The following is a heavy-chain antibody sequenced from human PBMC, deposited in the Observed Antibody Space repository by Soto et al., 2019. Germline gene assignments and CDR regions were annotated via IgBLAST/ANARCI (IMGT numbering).Heavy chain of an antibody. D-gene: IGHD3-3*01. J-gene: IGHJ4*02. CDR3: VRGSPTILGPLAY. CDR2: ITSSGSST. V-gene: IGHV3-21*01. CDR1: GFSFSSYS. Sequence: PGGSLRLSCATSGFSFSSYSMMWVRQAPGKGLEWVSSITSSGSSTDYADSVKGRFTMSRDNAKNSLSLQMKSLRVEDTAVYYCVRGSPTILGPLAYWGQGTLVTVSS.